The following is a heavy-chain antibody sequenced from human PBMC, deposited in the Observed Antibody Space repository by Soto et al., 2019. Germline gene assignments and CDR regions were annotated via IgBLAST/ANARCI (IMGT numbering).Heavy chain of an antibody. CDR3: AREEWNYYYYGMDV. J-gene: IGHJ6*02. D-gene: IGHD3-3*01. Sequence: PGGSLRLSCAASWFTVSSNYMSWVRQAPGKGLEWVSVIYSGGSTYYADSVKGRFTISRDNSKNTLYLQMNSLRAEDTAVYYCAREEWNYYYYGMDVWGQGTTVTVSS. V-gene: IGHV3-53*01. CDR2: IYSGGST. CDR1: WFTVSSNY.